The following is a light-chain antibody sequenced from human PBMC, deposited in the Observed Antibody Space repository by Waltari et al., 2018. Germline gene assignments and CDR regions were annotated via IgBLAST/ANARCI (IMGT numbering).Light chain of an antibody. V-gene: IGKV3-15*01. J-gene: IGKJ1*01. CDR2: GAS. Sequence: EIVMTQSPATLSVSPGERATLSCRASQSVSSNLAWYQPKPGQAPRLLIYGASTRATGSPARFSGSGSGTEFTLTISSLQSEDFAVYYCQQYNNWRTFGQGTKVEIK. CDR1: QSVSSN. CDR3: QQYNNWRT.